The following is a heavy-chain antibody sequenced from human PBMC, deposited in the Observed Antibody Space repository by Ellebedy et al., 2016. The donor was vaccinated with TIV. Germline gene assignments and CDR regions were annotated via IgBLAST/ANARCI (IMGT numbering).Heavy chain of an antibody. D-gene: IGHD5-12*01. CDR3: ARDRGYNGDDLDWYFDL. J-gene: IGHJ2*01. CDR2: IYSSGST. V-gene: IGHV4-59*01. CDR1: GGSIRTYY. Sequence: SETLSLXCTVSGGSIRTYYWSWIRQPPGKGLEWIGYIYSSGSTNTKPSLKSRVTMSLDTSKNQVSLKLRSVTPADTAVYYCARDRGYNGDDLDWYFDLWGRGTLVTVPS.